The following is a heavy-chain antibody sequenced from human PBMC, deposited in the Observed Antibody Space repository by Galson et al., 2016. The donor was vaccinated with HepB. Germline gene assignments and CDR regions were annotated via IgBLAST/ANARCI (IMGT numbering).Heavy chain of an antibody. CDR3: ARGGGGTYFENYYYGMDV. CDR1: GYTFTSFG. V-gene: IGHV1-18*01. J-gene: IGHJ6*02. D-gene: IGHD1-26*01. Sequence: SVKVSCKASGYTFTSFGITWVRQAPGQGLEWMGWISAYNGYTNYAQKLQGRVTMTTHASTSTVYMELRSLRSDGTAVYYCARGGGGTYFENYYYGMDVWGQGTTVTVSS. CDR2: ISAYNGYT.